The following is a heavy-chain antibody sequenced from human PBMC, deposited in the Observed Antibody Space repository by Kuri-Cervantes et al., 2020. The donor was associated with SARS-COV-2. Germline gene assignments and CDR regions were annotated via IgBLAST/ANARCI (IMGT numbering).Heavy chain of an antibody. D-gene: IGHD3-9*01. V-gene: IGHV1-46*01. J-gene: IGHJ5*02. CDR1: GYTFTSYY. CDR3: ARADDILTGYRMGFDP. CDR2: INPSGGST. Sequence: ASVKVSCKASGYTFTSYYMHWVRQAPGQGLEWMGIINPSGGSTSHAQKFQGRVTMTTDTSTSTAYMELRSPRSDDTAVYYCARADDILTGYRMGFDPWGQGTLVTVSS.